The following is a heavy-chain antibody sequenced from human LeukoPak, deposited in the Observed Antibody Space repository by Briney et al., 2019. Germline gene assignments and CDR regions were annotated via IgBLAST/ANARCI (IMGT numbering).Heavy chain of an antibody. CDR1: GGSISSGGYY. CDR3: AREATVTTKNWFDP. CDR2: IYYSGST. J-gene: IGHJ5*02. Sequence: SQTLSLTCTVSGGSISSGGYYWSWIRQHPGKGLEWIVYIYYSGSTYYNPSLKSRVTISVDTSKNQFSLKLSSVTAADTAVYYCAREATVTTKNWFDPWGQGTLVTVSS. D-gene: IGHD4-11*01. V-gene: IGHV4-31*03.